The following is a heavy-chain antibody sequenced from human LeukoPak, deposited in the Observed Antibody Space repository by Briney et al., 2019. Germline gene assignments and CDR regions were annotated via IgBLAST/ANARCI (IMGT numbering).Heavy chain of an antibody. CDR2: ISGSGGST. CDR1: GFTFSSYA. V-gene: IGHV3-23*01. Sequence: GGSLRLSCAASGFTFSSYAMSWVRQAPGKGLEWVSAISGSGGSTYYADSVKGRFTISRDDSKNTLYLQMNRLRAEDTAVYYCAKVRAARPGNAPFVDWGQGTLVTVSS. CDR3: AKVRAARPGNAPFVD. J-gene: IGHJ4*02. D-gene: IGHD6-6*01.